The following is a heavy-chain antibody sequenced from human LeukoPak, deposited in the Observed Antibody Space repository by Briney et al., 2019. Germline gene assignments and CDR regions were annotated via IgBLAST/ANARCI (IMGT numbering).Heavy chain of an antibody. D-gene: IGHD6-19*01. CDR1: GGSISSHF. Sequence: SETLSLTCTVSGGSISSHFWSWIRQPPGKGLEWMGNINNSGTTNYNPSLESRVTISVDTSKNQLSLQLTSVTAADTAVYYCTKATQWLAFDYWGRGTLVTVSS. CDR3: TKATQWLAFDY. V-gene: IGHV4-59*11. CDR2: INNSGTT. J-gene: IGHJ4*02.